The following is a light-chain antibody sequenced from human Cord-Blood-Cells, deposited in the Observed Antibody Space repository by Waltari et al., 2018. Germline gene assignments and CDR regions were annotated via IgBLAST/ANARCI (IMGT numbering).Light chain of an antibody. Sequence: EIVLTQSLATLPLSPGESASLSSRASQSVSSYLAWYQQKPGQAPRLLIYDASNRATGIPARFSGSGSGTDFTLTISSLEPEDFAVYYCQQRSNWPPYTFGHGTKLEIK. CDR1: QSVSSY. CDR3: QQRSNWPPYT. V-gene: IGKV3-11*01. CDR2: DAS. J-gene: IGKJ2*01.